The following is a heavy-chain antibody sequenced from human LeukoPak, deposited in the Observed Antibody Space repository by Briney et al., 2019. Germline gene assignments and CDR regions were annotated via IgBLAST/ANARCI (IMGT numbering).Heavy chain of an antibody. CDR2: ISSSSRTI. D-gene: IGHD3-10*01. Sequence: GGSLRLSCAASGFTFSSHSMNWVRQAPGKGLEGVSYISSSSRTIHYADSVKGRFTISRDNAKNSLYLQMNSLRDEDTAVYYCARDLSSVPTRWGQGTLVTVSS. CDR3: ARDLSSVPTR. V-gene: IGHV3-48*02. J-gene: IGHJ4*02. CDR1: GFTFSSHS.